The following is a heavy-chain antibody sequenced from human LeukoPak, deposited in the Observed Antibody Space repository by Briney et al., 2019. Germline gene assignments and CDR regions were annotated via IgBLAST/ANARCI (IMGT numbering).Heavy chain of an antibody. D-gene: IGHD3-16*01. V-gene: IGHV3-30-3*01. CDR1: GVTFSSYD. J-gene: IGHJ4*02. Sequence: PGGSLRLSCAASGVTFSSYDMHWVRQAPGKGLEWVAVISYDGTNKDYADSVKGRLTISRDNSKNTLYLQMNSLRPEDTAVYYRARNSVGGSFFDYWGQGILVTVSS. CDR2: ISYDGTNK. CDR3: ARNSVGGSFFDY.